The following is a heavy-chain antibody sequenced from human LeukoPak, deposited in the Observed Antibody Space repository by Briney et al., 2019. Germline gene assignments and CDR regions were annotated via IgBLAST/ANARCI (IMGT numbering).Heavy chain of an antibody. V-gene: IGHV3-74*01. Sequence: PGGSLRLSCAASGFTFTTYWMHWVRQAPGKGLVWVSHINSDGSITSYADSVKGRFTISGDNSKNTLYLQMNSLRAEDTAVYYCAKAPYYYGSGSYFDYWGQGTLVTVSS. D-gene: IGHD3-10*01. CDR1: GFTFTTYW. J-gene: IGHJ4*02. CDR3: AKAPYYYGSGSYFDY. CDR2: INSDGSIT.